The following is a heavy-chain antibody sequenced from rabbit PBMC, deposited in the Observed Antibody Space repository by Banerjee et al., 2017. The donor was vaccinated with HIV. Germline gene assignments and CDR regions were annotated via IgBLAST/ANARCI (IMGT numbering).Heavy chain of an antibody. Sequence: QEQLKESGGGLVQPGGSLTLSCKTSGFDFSSYAMGWVRQAPGKGLEWIGAIYAGKGITDYASWVNGRFTISRSTSLNTVTLQMTSLTAADTATYFCARVWELWGQGTLVTVS. D-gene: IGHD4-2*01. CDR2: IYAGKGIT. J-gene: IGHJ3*01. CDR1: GFDFSSYA. V-gene: IGHV1S47*01. CDR3: ARVWEL.